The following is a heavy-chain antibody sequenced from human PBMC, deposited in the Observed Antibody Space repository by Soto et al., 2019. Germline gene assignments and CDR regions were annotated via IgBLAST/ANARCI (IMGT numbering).Heavy chain of an antibody. Sequence: QVQLVQSGAEVKKPGSSVKVSCKASGGTFSSYASSWVRQAPGHGLERMGGIIPIFGTANYAQKFQGRVTIAADESTSTAYMELSSLTSEDTAVYYCARYGGNKPKAVYWGQGTLVTVSS. CDR3: ARYGGNKPKAVY. J-gene: IGHJ4*02. CDR2: IIPIFGTA. V-gene: IGHV1-69*12. CDR1: GGTFSSYA. D-gene: IGHD2-15*01.